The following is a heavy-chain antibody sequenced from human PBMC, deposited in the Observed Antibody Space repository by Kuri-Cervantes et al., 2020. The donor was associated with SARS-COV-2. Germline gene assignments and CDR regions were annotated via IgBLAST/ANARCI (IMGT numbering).Heavy chain of an antibody. J-gene: IGHJ4*02. V-gene: IGHV3-30*03. CDR3: AAERYEWLAYAYYFDL. D-gene: IGHD6-19*01. Sequence: GGSLRLSCAASRFTFRNYGMHWVRQAPGKGLEWVALISYDETYKYYADSVEGRFTISRDNSENTLYLQMNSLRAEDTAMYYCAAERYEWLAYAYYFDLWGQGTLVTDSS. CDR1: RFTFRNYG. CDR2: ISYDETYK.